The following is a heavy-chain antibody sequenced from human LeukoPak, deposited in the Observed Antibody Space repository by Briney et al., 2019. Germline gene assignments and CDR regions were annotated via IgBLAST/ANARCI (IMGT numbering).Heavy chain of an antibody. D-gene: IGHD6-13*01. J-gene: IGHJ6*02. CDR3: ARERITSSSWYDYYYGMDV. CDR2: ISAYNGNT. Sequence: ASVKVSCKASGYTFTSYGISWVRQAPGQGHEWMGWISAYNGNTNYAQKLQGRVTMTTDTSTSTAYMELRSLRSDDTVVYYCARERITSSSWYDYYYGMDVWGQGTTVTVSS. CDR1: GYTFTSYG. V-gene: IGHV1-18*01.